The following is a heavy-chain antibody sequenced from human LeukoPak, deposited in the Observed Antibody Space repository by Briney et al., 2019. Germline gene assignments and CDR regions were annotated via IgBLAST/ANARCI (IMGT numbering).Heavy chain of an antibody. J-gene: IGHJ4*02. D-gene: IGHD2-8*01. CDR3: ARHLLMVRGEVDY. CDR1: GGSFSGYY. Sequence: PSETLSLTCAVYGGSFSGYYWSWIRQPPGKGLEWIGEINHSGSTNYNPSLKSRVTISVDTSKNQFSLKLSSVTAADTAVYYCARHLLMVRGEVDYWGQGTLVTVSS. CDR2: INHSGST. V-gene: IGHV4-34*01.